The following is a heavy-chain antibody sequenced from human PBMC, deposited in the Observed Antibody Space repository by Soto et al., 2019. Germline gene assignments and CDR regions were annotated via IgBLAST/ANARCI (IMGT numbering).Heavy chain of an antibody. V-gene: IGHV1-18*01. CDR3: ARESTSSCHDY. CDR2: ISAYNGNT. J-gene: IGHJ4*02. D-gene: IGHD6-13*01. Sequence: ASVKVSCKASGGTFSSYAISWVRRAPGQGLEWMGWISAYNGNTNYAQKLQGRVTMTTDTSTSTAYMELRSLRSDDTAVYYCARESTSSCHDYWGPGTLVTVSS. CDR1: GGTFSSYA.